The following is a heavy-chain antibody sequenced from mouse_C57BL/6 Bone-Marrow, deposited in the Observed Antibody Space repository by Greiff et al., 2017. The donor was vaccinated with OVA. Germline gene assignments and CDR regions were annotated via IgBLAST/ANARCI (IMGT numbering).Heavy chain of an antibody. V-gene: IGHV7-3*01. D-gene: IGHD1-1*01. J-gene: IGHJ4*01. Sequence: EVKVLESGGGLVQPGGSLSLSCAASGFTFTDYYMSLFRQPPGQVLEWLGFIRNKANGYTTEYCASLKVRFTISRDKSQSILYLQMNALRAEDSATYYCASQYYYGLYAMDYWGQGTSVTVSS. CDR1: GFTFTDYY. CDR3: ASQYYYGLYAMDY. CDR2: IRNKANGYTT.